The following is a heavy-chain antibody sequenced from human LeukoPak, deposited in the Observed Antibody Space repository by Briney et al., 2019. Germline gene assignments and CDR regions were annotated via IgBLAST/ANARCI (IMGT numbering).Heavy chain of an antibody. D-gene: IGHD6-19*01. CDR3: AKDFGSRSGWYYFDY. J-gene: IGHJ4*02. V-gene: IGHV3-23*01. CDR2: ISGSGGST. CDR1: GFTFSSYA. Sequence: GGSLRLSCAASGFTFSSYAMSWVRQAPGKGLEWVSAISGSGGSTYYADSVKGRFTISRDNSKNTLNLQMNSLRAEDTAVYYCAKDFGSRSGWYYFDYWGQGTLVTVSA.